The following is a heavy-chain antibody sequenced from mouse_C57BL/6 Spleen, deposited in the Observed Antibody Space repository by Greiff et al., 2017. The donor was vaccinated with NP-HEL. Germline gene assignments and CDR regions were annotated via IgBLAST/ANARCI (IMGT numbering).Heavy chain of an antibody. Sequence: QVTLKVCGPGILQSSQTLSLTCSFSGFSLSTSGMGVSWIRQPSGKGLEWLAHIYWDDDKRYNPSLKSRLTISKDTSRNQVFLKITSVDTADTATYYCARSRYYGSSYALYFDYWGQGTTLTVSS. CDR2: IYWDDDK. CDR3: ARSRYYGSSYALYFDY. D-gene: IGHD1-1*01. V-gene: IGHV8-12*01. J-gene: IGHJ2*01. CDR1: GFSLSTSGMG.